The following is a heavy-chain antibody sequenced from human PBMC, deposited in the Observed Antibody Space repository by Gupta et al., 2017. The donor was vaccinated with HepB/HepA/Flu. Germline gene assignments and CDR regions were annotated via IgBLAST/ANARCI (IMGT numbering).Heavy chain of an antibody. V-gene: IGHV3-7*01. D-gene: IGHD4/OR15-4a*01. CDR2: IKRDGSDI. J-gene: IGHJ4*02. Sequence: EVQLVESGGGLVQPGGSLRLSCAAFGFIYSNHWLTWFRQTPGKGLEWVASIKRDGSDISYVDSVRGRFTISRDNAKSSLYLQINSLRAEDTAVYFCARGPNYGDRTDYFDYWGQGTLVTGSS. CDR1: GFIYSNHW. CDR3: ARGPNYGDRTDYFDY.